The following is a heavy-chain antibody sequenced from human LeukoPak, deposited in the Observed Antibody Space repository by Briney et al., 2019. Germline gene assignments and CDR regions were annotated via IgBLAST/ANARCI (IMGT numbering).Heavy chain of an antibody. CDR3: ARHRNGGYAGYYYYGMDV. CDR2: IYYSGST. Sequence: SETLSLTCTVSGGSISSYYWSWIRQPPGKGLERIGYIYYSGSTNYNPSLKSRVTISVDTSKNQFSLKLSSVTAADTAVYYCARHRNGGYAGYYYYGMDVWGQGTTVTVSS. J-gene: IGHJ6*02. V-gene: IGHV4-59*08. D-gene: IGHD5-12*01. CDR1: GGSISSYY.